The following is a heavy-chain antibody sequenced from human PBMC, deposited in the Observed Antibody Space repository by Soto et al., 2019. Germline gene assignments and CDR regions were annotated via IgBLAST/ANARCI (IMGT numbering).Heavy chain of an antibody. J-gene: IGHJ2*01. CDR2: ISGSGGST. D-gene: IGHD2-21*02. Sequence: EVQLLESGGGLVQPGGSLRLSCAASGFTFSSYAMSWVRQAPGKGLEWVSAISGSGGSTYYADSVKGRFTISRDNSKNTLYLQMNSLRAEDTAVYYCAKLLNGGDSPCLSWYFDLWGRGTLVTVSS. V-gene: IGHV3-23*01. CDR1: GFTFSSYA. CDR3: AKLLNGGDSPCLSWYFDL.